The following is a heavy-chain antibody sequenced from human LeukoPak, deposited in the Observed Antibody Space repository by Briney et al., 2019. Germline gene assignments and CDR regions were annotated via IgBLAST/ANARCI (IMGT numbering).Heavy chain of an antibody. J-gene: IGHJ4*02. CDR3: GRELDWLPTLDY. Sequence: GGSLRLSCAASGFTFSSYGMNWVRQALGKGLEWVSVISYDGSDTYYADSVKGRFTISRDNSKNTLYLQMNSLRAEDTAVYYCGRELDWLPTLDYWGQGTLVTVSS. CDR1: GFTFSSYG. V-gene: IGHV3-30*03. D-gene: IGHD3-9*01. CDR2: ISYDGSDT.